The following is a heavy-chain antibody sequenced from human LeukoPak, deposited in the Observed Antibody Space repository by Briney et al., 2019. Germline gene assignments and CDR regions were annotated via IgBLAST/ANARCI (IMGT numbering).Heavy chain of an antibody. CDR2: ISYDGSNK. Sequence: GGSLRLSCAASGFTFSSYAMHWVRQAPGKGLEWVAVISYDGSNKYYADSVKGRFTISRDNSKNTLYLQMNSLRAEDTAVYYCARAAYYYGSGSYYAGVLYNWFDPWGQGTLVTVSS. D-gene: IGHD3-10*01. V-gene: IGHV3-30-3*01. CDR1: GFTFSSYA. J-gene: IGHJ5*02. CDR3: ARAAYYYGSGSYYAGVLYNWFDP.